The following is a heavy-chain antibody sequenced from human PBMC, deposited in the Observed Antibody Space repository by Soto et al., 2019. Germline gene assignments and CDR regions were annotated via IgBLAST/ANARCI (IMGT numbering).Heavy chain of an antibody. V-gene: IGHV3-30-3*01. J-gene: IGHJ6*02. CDR1: GFTFSSYA. D-gene: IGHD3-22*01. CDR2: ISYDGSNK. CDR3: ARVSSSGYYYYYGMDV. Sequence: GGSLRLSCAASGFTFSSYAMHWVRQAPGKGLEWVAVISYDGSNKYYADSVKGRFTISRDNSKNTLYLQMNSLRAEDTAVYYCARVSSSGYYYYYGMDVWGQGTTVTVSS.